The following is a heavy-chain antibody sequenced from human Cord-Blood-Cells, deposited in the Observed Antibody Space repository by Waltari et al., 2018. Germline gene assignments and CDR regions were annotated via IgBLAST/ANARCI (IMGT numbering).Heavy chain of an antibody. J-gene: IGHJ4*02. Sequence: EVQLVESGGGLVKPGGSLRLSCAASGFTFSSYSMNWVRQAPGKGLGWVSSISSRCSYIYYADSVKGRFTISGDNAKNSLYLQMNSLRAEDTAVYYCARDPITIFGVDDFDYWGQGTLVTVSS. CDR1: GFTFSSYS. CDR3: ARDPITIFGVDDFDY. CDR2: ISSRCSYI. D-gene: IGHD3-3*01. V-gene: IGHV3-21*01.